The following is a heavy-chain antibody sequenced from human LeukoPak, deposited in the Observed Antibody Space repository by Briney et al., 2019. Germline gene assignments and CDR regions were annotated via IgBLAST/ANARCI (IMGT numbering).Heavy chain of an antibody. CDR2: IKQDGSEK. V-gene: IGHV3-7*01. CDR1: GFTFSSYW. D-gene: IGHD2-15*01. Sequence: GGSLRLSCAASGFTFSSYWMSWVRQAPGKGLEWVANIKQDGSEKYYVDSVKGRFTISRDNAKNSLYLQMNSLRAEDTAVYYCAGYCSGGSCYSWSFDPWGQGTLVTVSS. CDR3: AGYCSGGSCYSWSFDP. J-gene: IGHJ5*02.